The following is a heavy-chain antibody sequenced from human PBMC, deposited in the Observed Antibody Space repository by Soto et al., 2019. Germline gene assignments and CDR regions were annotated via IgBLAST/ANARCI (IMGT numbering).Heavy chain of an antibody. CDR2: ISYDGSNK. CDR3: ARDQQQLDYYYYGMDV. J-gene: IGHJ6*02. D-gene: IGHD6-13*01. Sequence: QVQLVESGGGVVQPGRSLRLSCAASGFTFSSYAMHWFRQAPGKGLEWVAVISYDGSNKYYADSVKGRFTISRDNSKNTLYLQMNSLRAEDTAVYYCARDQQQLDYYYYGMDVWGQGTTVTVSS. V-gene: IGHV3-30-3*01. CDR1: GFTFSSYA.